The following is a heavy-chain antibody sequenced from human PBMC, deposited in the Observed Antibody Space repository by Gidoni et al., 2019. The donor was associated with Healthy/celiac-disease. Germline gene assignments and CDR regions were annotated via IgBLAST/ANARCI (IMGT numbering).Heavy chain of an antibody. Sequence: GWIRQPPGKGLEWIGSIYYSGSTYYNPSLKSRVTISVDTSKNQFSLKLSSVTAADTAVYYCARPVVTPYNWFDPWGQGTLVTVSS. D-gene: IGHD2-21*02. V-gene: IGHV4-39*01. CDR3: ARPVVTPYNWFDP. J-gene: IGHJ5*02. CDR2: IYYSGST.